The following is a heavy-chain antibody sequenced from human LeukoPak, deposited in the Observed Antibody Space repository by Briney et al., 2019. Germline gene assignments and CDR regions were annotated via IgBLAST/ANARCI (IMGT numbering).Heavy chain of an antibody. CDR3: AKEWSAGY. CDR2: ISYDGSNK. V-gene: IGHV3-30*18. CDR1: GSTFSSYG. D-gene: IGHD1-26*01. Sequence: GRSLRLSCAASGSTFSSYGMHWVRQAPGKGLEWVAVISYDGSNKYYADSVKGRFTISRDNSKNTLYLQMNSLRAEDTAVYYCAKEWSAGYWGQGTLVTVSS. J-gene: IGHJ4*02.